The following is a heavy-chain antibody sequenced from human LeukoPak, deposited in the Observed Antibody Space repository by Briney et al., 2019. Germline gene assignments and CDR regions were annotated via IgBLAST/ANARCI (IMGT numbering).Heavy chain of an antibody. Sequence: PGRSLRLSCAASGFTFDDYATHWVRQAPGKGLEWVSGISWNSGSIGYADSVKGRFTISRDNAKNSLYLQMNSLRAEDTALYYCAKDTSGSGWYELDYWGQGTLVTVSS. D-gene: IGHD6-19*01. CDR3: AKDTSGSGWYELDY. CDR1: GFTFDDYA. V-gene: IGHV3-9*01. CDR2: ISWNSGSI. J-gene: IGHJ4*02.